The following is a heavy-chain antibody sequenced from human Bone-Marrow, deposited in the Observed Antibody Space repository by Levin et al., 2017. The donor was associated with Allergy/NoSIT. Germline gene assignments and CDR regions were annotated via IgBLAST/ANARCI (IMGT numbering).Heavy chain of an antibody. CDR1: GYTFTGYY. J-gene: IGHJ4*02. V-gene: IGHV1-2*02. Sequence: ASVKVSCKASGYTFTGYYMHWVRQAPGQGLEWMGWINPNSGGTNYAQKFQGRVTMTRDTSISTAYMELSRLRSDDTAVYYCARDLKMGRYFDYWGQGTLVTVSS. CDR2: INPNSGGT. CDR3: ARDLKMGRYFDY. D-gene: IGHD2-8*01.